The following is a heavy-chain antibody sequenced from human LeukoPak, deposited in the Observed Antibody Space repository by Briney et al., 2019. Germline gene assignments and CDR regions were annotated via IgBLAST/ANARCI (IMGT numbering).Heavy chain of an antibody. CDR3: ARAPSFGDYGGDY. CDR1: GYNFTNYG. D-gene: IGHD4-17*01. Sequence: ASVKVSCKASGYNFTNYGISWVRQAPGHGLEWMGWISVYSGDTNYAHKLQDRVTMTTDTSTSTAFMELRGLRSDDTAFHYCARAPSFGDYGGDYWGQGTLVTVSS. V-gene: IGHV1-18*01. J-gene: IGHJ4*02. CDR2: ISVYSGDT.